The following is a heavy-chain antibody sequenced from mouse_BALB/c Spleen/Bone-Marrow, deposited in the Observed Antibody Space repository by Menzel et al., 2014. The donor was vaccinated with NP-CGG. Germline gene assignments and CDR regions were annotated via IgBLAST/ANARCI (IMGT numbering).Heavy chain of an antibody. Sequence: EVKLVESGGGLVKPGGSLKLSCAASGFSFSSYGMSWVRQTPEKKLEWVASISGGGSYTYFPDSVKGRITISRDNAKNSLYLQMSSLRSEDTALYYCARHDYDWFAYWGQGTLVTVSA. V-gene: IGHV5-9-2*01. D-gene: IGHD2-4*01. CDR3: ARHDYDWFAY. J-gene: IGHJ3*01. CDR1: GFSFSSYG. CDR2: ISGGGSYT.